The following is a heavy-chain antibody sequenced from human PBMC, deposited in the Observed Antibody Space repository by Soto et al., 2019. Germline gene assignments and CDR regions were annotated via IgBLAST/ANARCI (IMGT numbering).Heavy chain of an antibody. CDR3: ARGPYSRGVGATNPSH. D-gene: IGHD1-26*01. CDR2: INRSGGT. CDR1: GGSFSDDY. Sequence: QVQLQQWGAGLLKPSETLSLTCAVYGGSFSDDYCTWIRQPPGRGLEWIGEINRSGGTIYNPSLESRVTISADTSKNQFSLKLTSVTAADKAVYYCARGPYSRGVGATNPSHWGQGTLVTVSS. J-gene: IGHJ4*02. V-gene: IGHV4-34*02.